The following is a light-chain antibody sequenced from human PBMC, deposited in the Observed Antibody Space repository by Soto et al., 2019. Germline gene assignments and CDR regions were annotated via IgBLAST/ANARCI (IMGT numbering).Light chain of an antibody. CDR3: SSFTTSTSYV. V-gene: IGLV2-14*03. Sequence: QSALTQPASVSGSPGQSINISCTGTSSDVGAYDYVSWYPQHPGEVPKLMIFDVSDRPSGVSNRFSGSKSGNTAPLTISGLQADDEADYYCSSFTTSTSYVFGTGTKGTVL. J-gene: IGLJ1*01. CDR1: SSDVGAYDY. CDR2: DVS.